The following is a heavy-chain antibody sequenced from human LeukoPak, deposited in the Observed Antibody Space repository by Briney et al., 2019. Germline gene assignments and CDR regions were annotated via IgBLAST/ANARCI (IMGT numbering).Heavy chain of an antibody. CDR1: GFTLTNAW. CDR2: IKSKIDGGTI. Sequence: GGSLRLSCAASGFTLTNAWMSWVRQAPGKGLEWVGRIKSKIDGGTIDYAAPVKDRFTISRDESKNTLFLQMNSLKSEDTAVYYCATDRLFFQHWGQGTLVTVSS. CDR3: ATDRLFFQH. V-gene: IGHV3-15*01. J-gene: IGHJ1*01.